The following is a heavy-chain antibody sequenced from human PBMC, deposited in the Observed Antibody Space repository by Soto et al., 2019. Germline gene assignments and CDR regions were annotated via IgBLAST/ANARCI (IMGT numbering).Heavy chain of an antibody. CDR3: AGRGAYCSGGTCYHFDY. J-gene: IGHJ4*02. D-gene: IGHD2-15*01. CDR2: ISTYNGNT. CDR1: GYTFTTYG. Sequence: QVPLVQSGAGVKKPGASVKVSCKASGYTFTTYGISWVRQAPGQGLEWMGWISTYNGNTNYEQKLQGRVTLTTDTLTSTAYRGLRGLRSDDTAVYYCAGRGAYCSGGTCYHFDYWGQGTLVTVSS. V-gene: IGHV1-18*04.